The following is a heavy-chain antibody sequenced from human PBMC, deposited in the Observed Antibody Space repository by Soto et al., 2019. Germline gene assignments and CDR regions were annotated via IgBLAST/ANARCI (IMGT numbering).Heavy chain of an antibody. Sequence: QVQLVQSGAEVRKPGSSVKVSCKVSGGTFSSYAISWVRQAPGQGLEWMGGVIPMFGTPNYAQKFEGRVTITADKSTNTAYMEWNSLTSEDTAVYYCATAAGYHYDSSGYQYGYFDLWGRGTLVTVSS. J-gene: IGHJ2*01. CDR1: GGTFSSYA. V-gene: IGHV1-69*06. CDR3: ATAAGYHYDSSGYQYGYFDL. CDR2: VIPMFGTP. D-gene: IGHD3-22*01.